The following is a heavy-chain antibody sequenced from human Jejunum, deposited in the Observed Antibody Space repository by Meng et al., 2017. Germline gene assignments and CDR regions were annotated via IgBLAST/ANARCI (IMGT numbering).Heavy chain of an antibody. Sequence: VALQEPCPGLVKPSGTLSLTCAGSGGYINSSNWWSWVRQPPGKGLEWIGEIFQSGSTNYNPPLKSRVTISVDKSKNQFSLKVTSVTAADTATYYCARFDISTAGRGDYWGQGILVTVSS. D-gene: IGHD6-13*01. J-gene: IGHJ4*02. CDR2: IFQSGST. V-gene: IGHV4-4*02. CDR3: ARFDISTAGRGDY. CDR1: GGYINSSNW.